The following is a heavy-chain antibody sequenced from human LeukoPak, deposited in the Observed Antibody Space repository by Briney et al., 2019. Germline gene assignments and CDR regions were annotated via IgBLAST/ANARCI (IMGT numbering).Heavy chain of an antibody. J-gene: IGHJ4*02. Sequence: GGSLRLSCAASGFTFSSYEMNWVRQAPGKGLEWVSYISSSGSTIYYADSVKGRFTISRDNAKNSLYLQMNSLRAEDTAVYYCAIRPAGYYYDSSGYAYFDYWGQGTLVTVSS. CDR3: AIRPAGYYYDSSGYAYFDY. CDR1: GFTFSSYE. D-gene: IGHD3-22*01. V-gene: IGHV3-48*03. CDR2: ISSSGSTI.